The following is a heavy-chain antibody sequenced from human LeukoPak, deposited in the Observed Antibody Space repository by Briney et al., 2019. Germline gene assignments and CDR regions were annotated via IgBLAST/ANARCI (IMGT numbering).Heavy chain of an antibody. D-gene: IGHD2-15*01. CDR1: GFTVSSNY. CDR2: IGGSGGST. J-gene: IGHJ4*02. Sequence: GGSLRLSCAASGFTVSSNYMSWVRQAPGKGLEWVSAIGGSGGSTYYADSVQGRFTVSRDNSKNTLYLQMNSLRAEDTAVYYCAKMASGGSCYQSDNWGQGTLVTVSS. V-gene: IGHV3-23*01. CDR3: AKMASGGSCYQSDN.